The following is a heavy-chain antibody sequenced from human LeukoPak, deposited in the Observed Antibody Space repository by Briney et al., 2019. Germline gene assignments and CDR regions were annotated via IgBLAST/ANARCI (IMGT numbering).Heavy chain of an antibody. J-gene: IGHJ6*03. CDR2: IYTSGST. V-gene: IGHV4-4*09. CDR3: ARRAQYGYYYYYYMDV. D-gene: IGHD2-8*01. CDR1: GGSISSYY. Sequence: SETLSLTCTVSGGSISSYYWSWIRQPPGKGLEWIGYIYTSGSTNYNPSLKSRVTISVDTSKNQFSLKLSSVTAADTAVYYCARRAQYGYYYYYYMDVWGKGTTVTVSS.